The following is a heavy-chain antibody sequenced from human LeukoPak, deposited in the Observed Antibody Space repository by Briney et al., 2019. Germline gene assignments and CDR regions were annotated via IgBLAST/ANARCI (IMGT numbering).Heavy chain of an antibody. CDR2: IRYDGSNK. J-gene: IGHJ4*02. Sequence: AGGSLRLSCAASGFTFSSYGMHWVRKAPGKGLEWVAFIRYDGSNKYYADSVKGRFTISRDNAKNSLYLQMNSLRAEDTAVYYCARGRLYFDYWGQGTLVTVSS. CDR1: GFTFSSYG. V-gene: IGHV3-30*02. CDR3: ARGRLYFDY.